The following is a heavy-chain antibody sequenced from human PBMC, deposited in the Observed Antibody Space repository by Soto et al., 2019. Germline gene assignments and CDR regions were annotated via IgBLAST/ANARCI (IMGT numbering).Heavy chain of an antibody. Sequence: PGGSLRLSCTAPGFTFSSSAMSWVRQAPGRGLEWVSGISGGGAGTYYADSVKGRFTISRDNSKNTLYLQMSGLRAEDTAVYYCAKGPTIFGAVISFDYYYGMYVWGQGTPVTVSS. J-gene: IGHJ6*02. V-gene: IGHV3-23*01. CDR1: GFTFSSSA. CDR3: AKGPTIFGAVISFDYYYGMYV. CDR2: ISGGGAGT. D-gene: IGHD3-3*01.